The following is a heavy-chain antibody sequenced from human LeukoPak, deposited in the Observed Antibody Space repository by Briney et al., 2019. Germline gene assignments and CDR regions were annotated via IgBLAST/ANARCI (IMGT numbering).Heavy chain of an antibody. V-gene: IGHV3-33*08. Sequence: GGSLRLSCVVSGFSFSSYEMNWVRQAPGKGLEWVAVMWYDGSHRYYPDSVKGRFTVSRDNSKNTLFLQMDSLRVDDTAVYYCVRDNAAADGALDYWGQGSLVTVSS. D-gene: IGHD5-24*01. CDR2: MWYDGSHR. CDR3: VRDNAAADGALDY. CDR1: GFSFSSYE. J-gene: IGHJ4*02.